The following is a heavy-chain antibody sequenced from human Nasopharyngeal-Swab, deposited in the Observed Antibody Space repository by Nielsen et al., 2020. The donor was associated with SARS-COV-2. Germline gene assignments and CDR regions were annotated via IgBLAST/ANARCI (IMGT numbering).Heavy chain of an antibody. Sequence: ASVKVSCKASGFTFSHYFMHWVRQAPRQGLEWMGVITPSGGATNYARKFRGRVTMTRDPSTSTVYLDLSSVKSEDTAVYFCASEPGGMAAPGKHFDPWGQGTLVTVSS. D-gene: IGHD6-13*01. CDR2: ITPSGGAT. J-gene: IGHJ5*02. CDR3: ASEPGGMAAPGKHFDP. V-gene: IGHV1-46*01. CDR1: GFTFSHYF.